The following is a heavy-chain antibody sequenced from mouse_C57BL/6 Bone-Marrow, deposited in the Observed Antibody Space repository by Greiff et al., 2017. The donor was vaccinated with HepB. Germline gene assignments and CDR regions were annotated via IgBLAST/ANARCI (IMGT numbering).Heavy chain of an antibody. J-gene: IGHJ3*01. D-gene: IGHD1-1*01. CDR1: GFNIKDDY. V-gene: IGHV14-4*01. Sequence: VQLQQSGAELVRPGASVKLSCTASGFNIKDDYMHWVKQRPEQGLEWIGWIDPENGDTEYASKFQGKATITADTSSTTAYLQLSSLTSEDTAVYYCTTTTVVAPPSWGQGTLVTVSA. CDR2: IDPENGDT. CDR3: TTTTVVAPPS.